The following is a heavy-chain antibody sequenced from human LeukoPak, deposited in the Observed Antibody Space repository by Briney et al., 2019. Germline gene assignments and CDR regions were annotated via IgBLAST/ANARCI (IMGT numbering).Heavy chain of an antibody. CDR2: VSYDGSTQ. D-gene: IGHD3-10*01. Sequence: PGGSLRLSCAASGFTFSTYVMHWVRQAPGKGLEWVALVSYDGSTQYYADSVRGRFTISRDNSENTLYLQMNGLTAEDTAMYYCARDSYQDYYGRFDPWGQGTLVIVSS. J-gene: IGHJ5*02. CDR3: ARDSYQDYYGRFDP. CDR1: GFTFSTYV. V-gene: IGHV3-30-3*01.